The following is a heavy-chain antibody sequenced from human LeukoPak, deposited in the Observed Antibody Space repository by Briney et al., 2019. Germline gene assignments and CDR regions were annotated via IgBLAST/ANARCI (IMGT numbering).Heavy chain of an antibody. CDR1: GYPFTTYW. J-gene: IGHJ4*02. V-gene: IGHV5-51*01. CDR2: IYPADSDT. CDR3: ARDGAAAGPIDY. D-gene: IGHD6-13*01. Sequence: GESLKISCQGSGYPFTTYWIGWVRQVPGKGLEWMGIIYPADSDTRYNPSFQGQVTISADKSISTAYLQWRTLTASDTAMYYCARDGAAAGPIDYWGQGTLVTVSS.